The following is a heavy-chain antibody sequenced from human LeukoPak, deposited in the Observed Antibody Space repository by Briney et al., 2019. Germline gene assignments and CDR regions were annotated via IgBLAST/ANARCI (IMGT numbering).Heavy chain of an antibody. Sequence: SETLSLTCTVSGDSVRSFHWSWIRQPPGKGLEWIGYMYYSGSTYYNPSLKSRVTISVDTSKNQFSLKLSSVTAADTAVYYCARGGYCSSTSCRREDLGWLDPWGQGTLVTVSS. CDR3: ARGGYCSSTSCRREDLGWLDP. V-gene: IGHV4-59*06. CDR2: MYYSGST. CDR1: GDSVRSFH. D-gene: IGHD2-2*01. J-gene: IGHJ5*02.